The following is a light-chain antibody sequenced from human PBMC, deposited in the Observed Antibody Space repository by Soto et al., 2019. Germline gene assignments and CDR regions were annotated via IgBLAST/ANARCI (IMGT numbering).Light chain of an antibody. CDR3: QQSYSNPYT. Sequence: DIQMTQSPSSLSASVGDRVTITCRASQSISTYLKWYQQKPGQAPKLLIHAASSLQSGVPSRFSGSGSGTDFTLTISSLQPEDFAIYYCQQSYSNPYTFGQGTKLEIK. J-gene: IGKJ2*01. V-gene: IGKV1-39*01. CDR1: QSISTY. CDR2: AAS.